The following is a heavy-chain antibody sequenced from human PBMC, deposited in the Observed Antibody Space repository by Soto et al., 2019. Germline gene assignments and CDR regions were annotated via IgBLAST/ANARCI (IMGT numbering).Heavy chain of an antibody. CDR1: GYTFTSYY. Sequence: WASVNVSFKSSGYTFTSYYINWVRQATGQGLEWMGWMNPNSGNTGYAQKFQGRVTMTRNTSISTAYMELSSLRPEDTAVYYCARGGNSGYDYYYYGMDVWGQGTTVTFSS. V-gene: IGHV1-8*01. CDR2: MNPNSGNT. CDR3: ARGGNSGYDYYYYGMDV. J-gene: IGHJ6*02. D-gene: IGHD5-12*01.